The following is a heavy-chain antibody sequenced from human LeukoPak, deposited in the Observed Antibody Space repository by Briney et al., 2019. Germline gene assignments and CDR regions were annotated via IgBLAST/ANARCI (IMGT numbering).Heavy chain of an antibody. V-gene: IGHV3-21*01. CDR1: GFTFSSYS. CDR2: ISSSSSYI. Sequence: GGSLRLSCAASGFTFSSYSMNWVRQAPGKGLEWVSSISSSSSYIYYADSVKGRFTISRDNAKNSLYLQMNSLRAEDTAVYYCAGVFGGVTDYWGQGTLVTVSS. J-gene: IGHJ4*02. D-gene: IGHD3-16*01. CDR3: AGVFGGVTDY.